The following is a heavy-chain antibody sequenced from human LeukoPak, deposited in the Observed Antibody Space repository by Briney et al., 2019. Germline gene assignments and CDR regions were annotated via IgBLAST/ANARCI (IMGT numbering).Heavy chain of an antibody. CDR2: ISSSGSTI. D-gene: IGHD1-14*01. J-gene: IGHJ4*02. V-gene: IGHV3-48*02. Sequence: PGGSLRLSCATSGFTFSRYSMSWVRQAPGKGLEWVSYISSSGSTIYYAASVKGRFTISRDNARKSVYLQMNSLRDEDTAVYYCARTTVFDYWGQGTLVTVSS. CDR1: GFTFSRYS. CDR3: ARTTVFDY.